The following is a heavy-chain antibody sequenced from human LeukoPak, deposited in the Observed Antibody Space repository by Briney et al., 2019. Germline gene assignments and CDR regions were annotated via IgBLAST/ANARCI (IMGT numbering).Heavy chain of an antibody. CDR1: GYTFTGYY. D-gene: IGHD2-15*01. CDR2: IIPIFGTA. CDR3: AREQGGPTKEFDY. J-gene: IGHJ4*02. V-gene: IGHV1-69*13. Sequence: SVKVSCKASGYTFTGYYMHWVRQAPGQGLEWMGGIIPIFGTANYAQKFQGRVTITADESTSTAYMELSSLRSEDTAVYYCAREQGGPTKEFDYWGQGTLVTVSS.